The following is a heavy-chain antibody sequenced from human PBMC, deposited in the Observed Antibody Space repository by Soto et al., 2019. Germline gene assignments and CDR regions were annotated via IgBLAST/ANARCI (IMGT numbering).Heavy chain of an antibody. CDR1: GFTFSSYA. CDR3: AKDLGGGWQLAPIDAFDI. V-gene: IGHV3-23*01. D-gene: IGHD6-6*01. Sequence: GGSLRLSCAASGFTFSSYAMSWVRQAPGKGLEWVSAISGSGGSTYYADSVKGRFTIFRDNSKNTLYLQMNSLRAEDTAVYYCAKDLGGGWQLAPIDAFDIWGQGTMVTVSS. CDR2: ISGSGGST. J-gene: IGHJ3*02.